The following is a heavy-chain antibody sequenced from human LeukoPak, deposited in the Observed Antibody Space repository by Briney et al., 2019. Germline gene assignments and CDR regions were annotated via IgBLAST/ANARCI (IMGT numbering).Heavy chain of an antibody. CDR1: GGSISSSSYY. J-gene: IGHJ6*03. CDR3: AKYEKEMAALYYYYYMDV. Sequence: SETLSLTCTVSGGSISSSSYYWGWIRQPPGKGLEWIGSIYYSGDTYYNPSLKSRRVTISVDTSKNQFSLRLSSVTAADTAVYYCAKYEKEMAALYYYYYMDVWGKGTTVTVSS. V-gene: IGHV4-39*01. CDR2: IYYSGDT. D-gene: IGHD5-24*01.